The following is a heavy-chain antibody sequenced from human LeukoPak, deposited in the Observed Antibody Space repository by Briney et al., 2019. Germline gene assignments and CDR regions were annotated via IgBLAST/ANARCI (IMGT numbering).Heavy chain of an antibody. CDR2: INWNGGRT. CDR3: ARGYGSGSYLY. D-gene: IGHD3-10*01. J-gene: IGHJ4*02. Sequence: PGGSLRLSCAASGFTFDDYGMSWVREAPGKGLVWVSGINWNGGRTGYADSVKGRFTISRDNAKNSLYLQMNSLRAEDTALYYCARGYGSGSYLYWGQGTLVSVSS. CDR1: GFTFDDYG. V-gene: IGHV3-20*04.